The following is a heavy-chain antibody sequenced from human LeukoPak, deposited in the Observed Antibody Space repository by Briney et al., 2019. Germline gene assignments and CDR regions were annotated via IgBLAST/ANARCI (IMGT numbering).Heavy chain of an antibody. V-gene: IGHV1-69*04. CDR3: ARDHPHKLAAADYYFDY. CDR1: GYTFSGHY. D-gene: IGHD6-13*01. J-gene: IGHJ4*02. CDR2: IIPILGIA. Sequence: EASVKVSCKASGYTFSGHYMHWVRQAPGQGLEWMGRIIPILGIANYAQKFQGRVTITADKSTSTAYMELSSLRSEDTAVYYCARDHPHKLAAADYYFDYWGQGTLVTVSS.